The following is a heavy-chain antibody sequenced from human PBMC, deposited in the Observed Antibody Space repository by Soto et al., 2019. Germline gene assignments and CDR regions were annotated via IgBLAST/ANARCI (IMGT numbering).Heavy chain of an antibody. CDR3: ARDQGSGSYQDYYYYYGMDV. CDR2: ISAYNGNT. Sequence: ASVKVSCKASGYTFTSYGISWVRQAPGQGLEWMGWISAYNGNTNYAQKLQGRVTMTTDTSTSTAYLELRSLRSDDTAVYYCARDQGSGSYQDYYYYYGMDVWGQGTTVTVSS. CDR1: GYTFTSYG. J-gene: IGHJ6*02. D-gene: IGHD3-10*01. V-gene: IGHV1-18*01.